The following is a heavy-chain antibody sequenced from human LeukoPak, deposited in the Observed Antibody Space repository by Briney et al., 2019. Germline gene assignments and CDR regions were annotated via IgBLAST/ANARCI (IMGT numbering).Heavy chain of an antibody. J-gene: IGHJ4*02. CDR2: ITPNSGST. Sequence: ASVKVSSTASGYTFTVYYMHWVRQAPGQGIEWMGWITPNSGSTNYAQKFQGRVTMTRDTSISTAYMELSRLRSDDTAVYYCARVYSIRSFDYWGQGTLVTVSS. CDR1: GYTFTVYY. V-gene: IGHV1-2*02. D-gene: IGHD2-15*01. CDR3: ARVYSIRSFDY.